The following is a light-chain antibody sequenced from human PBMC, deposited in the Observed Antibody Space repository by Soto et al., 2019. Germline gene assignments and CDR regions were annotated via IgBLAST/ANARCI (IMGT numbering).Light chain of an antibody. V-gene: IGKV3-20*01. Sequence: TQSPATLSVSPGDRAPLYCRASQSINSNLAWYQQQPGQAPRLLIFGASKRATGIPDRFSGSGSGRDFTLTICGLEPEDFAVYYCQQYGSSPLISFGQGTRLEI. CDR1: QSINSN. CDR2: GAS. J-gene: IGKJ5*01. CDR3: QQYGSSPLIS.